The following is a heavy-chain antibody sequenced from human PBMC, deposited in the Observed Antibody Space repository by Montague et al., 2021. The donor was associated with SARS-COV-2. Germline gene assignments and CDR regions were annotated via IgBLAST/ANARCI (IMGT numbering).Heavy chain of an antibody. CDR3: ARWGLINAFDI. D-gene: IGHD2-8*01. V-gene: IGHV4-39*02. CDR1: GDSISRSHYF. Sequence: SETLSLTCSVSGDSISRSHYFWAWIRQPPGMGLEWIGSIYFTRKTYYHPSLKSRVTISIDTSKNHFSLRLSSVTAADSAVFYCARWGLINAFDIWGLGTMITISS. J-gene: IGHJ3*02. CDR2: IYFTRKT.